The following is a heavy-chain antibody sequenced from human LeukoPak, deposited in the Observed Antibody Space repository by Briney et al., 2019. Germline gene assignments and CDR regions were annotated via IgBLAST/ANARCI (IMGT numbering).Heavy chain of an antibody. V-gene: IGHV1-2*02. CDR3: ASLHYDRTNFFDY. CDR2: INPNSGGT. J-gene: IGHJ4*02. Sequence: ASVKVSCKASGYTLTGYYMHWVRQAPGQGLEWMGWINPNSGGTNYAQKFQGRVTMTRDTSISTAYMELSRLRSDDTAVYYCASLHYDRTNFFDYWGQGTLVTVSS. D-gene: IGHD3-22*01. CDR1: GYTLTGYY.